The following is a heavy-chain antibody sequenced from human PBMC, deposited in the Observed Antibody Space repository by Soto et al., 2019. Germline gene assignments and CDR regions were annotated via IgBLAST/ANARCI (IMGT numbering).Heavy chain of an antibody. CDR3: ARDLYSSSANYNYYGMDV. CDR1: GFTFRSYS. J-gene: IGHJ6*02. V-gene: IGHV3-21*01. Sequence: PGGSLRLSCAASGFTFRSYSMNWVRQAPGKGLEWVSSISSSSSYIYYSESVKGRFTISRDNAKNSLYLQINSLRAEDTAVYYCARDLYSSSANYNYYGMDVWGQGTTVT. D-gene: IGHD6-6*01. CDR2: ISSSSSYI.